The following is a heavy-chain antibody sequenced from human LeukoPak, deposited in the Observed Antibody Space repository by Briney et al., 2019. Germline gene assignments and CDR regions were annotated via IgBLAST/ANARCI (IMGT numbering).Heavy chain of an antibody. D-gene: IGHD2-21*02. V-gene: IGHV3-7*01. CDR2: VKQDGRER. CDR3: TSWGDTTAEYFQR. J-gene: IGHJ1*01. Sequence: GGSLRLSCRGSGFIYGNYWMTWVRQAPGKGLEWVANVKQDGRERHYVDSVKGRFTISRDNAQNSMYLQMNSLRVEDTAVYYCTSWGDTTAEYFQRWGQGTLVTVSS. CDR1: GFIYGNYW.